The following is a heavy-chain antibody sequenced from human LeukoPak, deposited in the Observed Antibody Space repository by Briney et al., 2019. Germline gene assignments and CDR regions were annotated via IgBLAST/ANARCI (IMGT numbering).Heavy chain of an antibody. J-gene: IGHJ4*02. V-gene: IGHV3-30*02. CDR1: GFTFSTYG. D-gene: IGHD4-23*01. CDR2: IRYDGSNK. CDR3: ATAPYGGNFRFEY. Sequence: GGSLRLSCAASGFTFSTYGMHWVRQAPGKGLEWVAFIRYDGSNKYYTDSVKGRFTISRDNSKNTLYLQMNSLRAEDTAVSFCATAPYGGNFRFEYWGQGTLVTVSS.